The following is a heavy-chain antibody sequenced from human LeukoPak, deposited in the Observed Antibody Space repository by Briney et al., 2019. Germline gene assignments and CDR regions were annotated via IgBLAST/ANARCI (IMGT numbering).Heavy chain of an antibody. D-gene: IGHD6-13*01. CDR2: INHSGST. J-gene: IGHJ4*02. V-gene: IGHV4-34*01. CDR3: ARDSGRIAAAGSFDY. CDR1: GGPFSGYY. Sequence: SETLSLTCAVYGGPFSGYYWSWIRQPPGKGLEWIGEINHSGSTNYNPSLKSRVTISVDTSKNQFSLKLSSVTAADTAVYYCARDSGRIAAAGSFDYWGQGTLVTVSS.